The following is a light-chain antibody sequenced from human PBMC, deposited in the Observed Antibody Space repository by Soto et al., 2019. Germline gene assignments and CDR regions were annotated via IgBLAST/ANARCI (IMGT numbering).Light chain of an antibody. CDR3: QQYFSTPQT. Sequence: DIVMTQSPDSLAVSLGERASINCKSSQSLLYSSNNQNYLAWYQQKPGQPPKLLIYWASTRQSGVPDRFSGSGSGTDFTLTISSLHAEDVAVYCCQQYFSTPQTFGQGTNLEIK. J-gene: IGKJ2*01. CDR1: QSLLYSSNNQNY. V-gene: IGKV4-1*01. CDR2: WAS.